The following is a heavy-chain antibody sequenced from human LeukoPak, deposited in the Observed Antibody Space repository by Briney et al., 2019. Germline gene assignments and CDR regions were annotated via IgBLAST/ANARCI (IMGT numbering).Heavy chain of an antibody. CDR2: NSGSGGST. J-gene: IGHJ5*02. CDR3: AKEIIVVVTAAPEVSWFDP. V-gene: IGHV3-23*01. Sequence: GGSLRFSCAASGFTFSSYAMSWVRQAPGKGLEWVSANSGSGGSTYYADSVKGRFTISRDNSKNTLYLQMNSLRAEDTDVYYCAKEIIVVVTAAPEVSWFDPWGQGTLVTVSS. D-gene: IGHD2-21*02. CDR1: GFTFSSYA.